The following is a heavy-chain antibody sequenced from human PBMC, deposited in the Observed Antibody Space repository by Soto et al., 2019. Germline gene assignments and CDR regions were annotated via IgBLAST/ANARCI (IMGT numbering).Heavy chain of an antibody. Sequence: PGGSLRLSCAASGFTFSSYSMNWVRQAPGKGLEWVSYISSSSTIYYADSVKGRFTISRDNAKNSLYLQMNSLRAEDTAVYYCATNTYYDILTGSHDAFAIWGQGTMVTVSS. V-gene: IGHV3-48*01. CDR3: ATNTYYDILTGSHDAFAI. CDR2: ISSSSTI. J-gene: IGHJ3*02. CDR1: GFTFSSYS. D-gene: IGHD3-9*01.